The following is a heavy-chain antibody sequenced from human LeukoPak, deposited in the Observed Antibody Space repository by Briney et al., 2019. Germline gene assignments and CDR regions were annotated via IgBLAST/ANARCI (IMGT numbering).Heavy chain of an antibody. V-gene: IGHV4-39*07. CDR2: IYYSGST. D-gene: IGHD1-26*01. J-gene: IGHJ4*02. CDR3: AASGSYYLSDY. CDR1: GGSISSRSYY. Sequence: SETLSLTCTVSGGSISSRSYYWGWIRQPPGKGLEWIGSIYYSGSTYYNPSLKSRVTISVDTSKNQFSLKLSSVTAADTAVYYCAASGSYYLSDYWGQGTLVTVSS.